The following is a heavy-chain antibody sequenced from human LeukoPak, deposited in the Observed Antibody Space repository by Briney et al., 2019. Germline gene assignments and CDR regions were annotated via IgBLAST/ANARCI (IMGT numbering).Heavy chain of an antibody. CDR2: ISGSGGSI. V-gene: IGHV3-23*01. CDR1: GFTFSRHA. CDR3: ARDRYGDHDYYYGMDV. J-gene: IGHJ6*02. Sequence: GGSLRLSCAGSGFTFSRHAVTWVRQAPGKRLEWVSTISGSGGSIYYAESVKGRFTISRDNSKNTVYLQMNSLRAEDTAVYYCARDRYGDHDYYYGMDVWGQGTTVTVSS. D-gene: IGHD4-17*01.